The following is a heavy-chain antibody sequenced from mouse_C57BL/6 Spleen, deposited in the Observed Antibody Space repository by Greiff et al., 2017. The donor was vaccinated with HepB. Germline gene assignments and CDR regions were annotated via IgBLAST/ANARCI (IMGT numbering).Heavy chain of an antibody. CDR3: ARGHYYGSSYGYWYFDV. V-gene: IGHV1-18*01. J-gene: IGHJ1*03. D-gene: IGHD1-1*01. CDR1: GYTFTDYN. CDR2: INPNNGGT. Sequence: EVHLVESGPELVKPGASVKIPCKASGYTFTDYNMDWVKQSHGKSLEWIGDINPNNGGTIYNQKFKGKATLTVDKSSSTAYMELRSLTSEDTAVYYCARGHYYGSSYGYWYFDVWGTGTTVTVSS.